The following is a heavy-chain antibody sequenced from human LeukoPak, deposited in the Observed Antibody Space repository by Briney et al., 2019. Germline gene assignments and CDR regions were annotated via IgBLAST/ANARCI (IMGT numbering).Heavy chain of an antibody. V-gene: IGHV3-7*01. CDR1: GFTFSTYR. J-gene: IGHJ4*02. D-gene: IGHD4-17*01. CDR2: IRQDGSQK. CDR3: ARESGSVTSEVDFDY. Sequence: PGGSLRLSCAASGFTFSTYRMSWVRQAPGKGLEWVATIRQDGSQKYYVDSVKGRFTISRDNAKNSPYLQMNSLRAEDTAVYYCARESGSVTSEVDFDYWGQGTLVTVSS.